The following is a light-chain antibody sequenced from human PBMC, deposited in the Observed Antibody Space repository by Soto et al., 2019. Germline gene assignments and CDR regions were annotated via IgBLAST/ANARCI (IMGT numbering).Light chain of an antibody. J-gene: IGKJ1*01. CDR1: QSVSSSY. Sequence: EIVLTQSPGTLSLSPGERATLSCRASQSVSSSYLAWYQQKPGQAPRLLIYGASSSATGIPDRFSGSGSGTDFTLPISRLEPEDFAVYYCPQYGSSRWTFGQGTKVEIK. CDR2: GAS. V-gene: IGKV3-20*01. CDR3: PQYGSSRWT.